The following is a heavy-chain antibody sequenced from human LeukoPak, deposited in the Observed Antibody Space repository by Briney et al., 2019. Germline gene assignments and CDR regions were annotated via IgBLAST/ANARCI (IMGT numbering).Heavy chain of an antibody. V-gene: IGHV3-21*01. CDR2: ISSSSSYI. D-gene: IGHD2-8*01. CDR3: ARDPRGYCSNGVCYSGWFDP. Sequence: GGSLRLSCAASGFTFSSYGMNWVRQAPGKGLEWVSSISSSSSYIYYADSVKGRFTISRDNAKNSLYLQMNSLRADDTAVYYCARDPRGYCSNGVCYSGWFDPWGQGTLVTVSS. J-gene: IGHJ5*02. CDR1: GFTFSSYG.